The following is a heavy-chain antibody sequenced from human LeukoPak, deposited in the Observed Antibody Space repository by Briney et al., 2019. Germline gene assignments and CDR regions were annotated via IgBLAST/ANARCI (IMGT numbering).Heavy chain of an antibody. D-gene: IGHD3-3*01. CDR2: IRYDGSNK. Sequence: GGSLRLSCAASGFTFSSYGMHWVRQAPGKGPEWVAFIRYDGSNKYYADSVKGRFTISRDNSKNTLYLQMNSLRAEDTAVYYCAKDGNYDFWSGYPAPSDYWGQGTLVTVSS. CDR1: GFTFSSYG. CDR3: AKDGNYDFWSGYPAPSDY. V-gene: IGHV3-30*02. J-gene: IGHJ4*02.